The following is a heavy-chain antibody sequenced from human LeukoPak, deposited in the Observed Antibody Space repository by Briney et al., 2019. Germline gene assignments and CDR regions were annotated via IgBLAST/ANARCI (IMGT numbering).Heavy chain of an antibody. D-gene: IGHD4-23*01. J-gene: IGHJ4*02. Sequence: GGSLRLSCAASGFTFSSYDMNWVRQAPGKGLEWVSFISTSSYTYYADSVKGRFTISRDNAKTSLYLQMNSLRAEDTAVYYCARDTARTVVNLFDYWGQGTLVTVSS. V-gene: IGHV3-21*01. CDR1: GFTFSSYD. CDR3: ARDTARTVVNLFDY. CDR2: ISTSSYT.